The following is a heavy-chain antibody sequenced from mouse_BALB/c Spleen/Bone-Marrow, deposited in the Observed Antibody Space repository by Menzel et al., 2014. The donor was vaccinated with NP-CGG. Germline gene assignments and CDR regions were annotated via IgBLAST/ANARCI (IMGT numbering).Heavy chain of an antibody. V-gene: IGHV14-4*02. CDR1: GFNIXDYY. Sequence: VHVKQSGAELVRPGDSVKLSCSASGFNIXDYYMHWVKQRPEQGLEWIGWIDPENGASEYAPKFPDKATMPPYTSTNTPYLQLSNLTSEDTAIYYCSLYDYDEKSAYWGQGTLVTVSA. CDR2: IDPENGAS. J-gene: IGHJ3*01. CDR3: SLYDYDEKSAY. D-gene: IGHD2-4*01.